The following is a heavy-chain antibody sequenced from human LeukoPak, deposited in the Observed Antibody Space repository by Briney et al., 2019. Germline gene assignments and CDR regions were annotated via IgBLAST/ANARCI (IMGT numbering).Heavy chain of an antibody. J-gene: IGHJ4*02. CDR2: IIPIFGTA. D-gene: IGHD3-22*01. CDR1: GGTFSSYA. V-gene: IGHV1-69*05. CDR3: ARGYYYDSSGYYTPVYYFDY. Sequence: SVKVSCKASGGTFSSYAISWVRQAPGQGLEWMGRIIPIFGTANYAQKFQGRATITTDESTSTAYMELSSLRSEDTAVYYCARGYYYDSSGYYTPVYYFDYWGQGTPVTVSS.